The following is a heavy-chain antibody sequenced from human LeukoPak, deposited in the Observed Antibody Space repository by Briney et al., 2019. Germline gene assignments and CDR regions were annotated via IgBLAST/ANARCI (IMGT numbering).Heavy chain of an antibody. D-gene: IGHD3-22*01. Sequence: GASVKVSCKASGGTFSSYAISWVRQAPGQGLEWMGRIIPILGIANYAQKFQGRVTITADKSTSTAYMELSSLRSEDTAVYYCARDGTAVYDSSGYYPDYWGQGILVTVSS. CDR1: GGTFSSYA. CDR3: ARDGTAVYDSSGYYPDY. V-gene: IGHV1-69*04. J-gene: IGHJ4*02. CDR2: IIPILGIA.